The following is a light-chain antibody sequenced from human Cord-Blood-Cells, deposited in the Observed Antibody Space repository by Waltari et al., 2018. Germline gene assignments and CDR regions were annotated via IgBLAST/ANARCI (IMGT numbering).Light chain of an antibody. CDR1: QGISSY. J-gene: IGKJ4*01. CDR2: AAS. V-gene: IGKV1-9*01. Sequence: DIQLTQSPSFLSASVGDRVTITCRASQGISSYLAWYQQKPGKAPKLLMYAASTLPSGVPSRFSGSGSGTEFTLTISSLQPEECATYYCQQLNSFGGGSKVEIK. CDR3: QQLNS.